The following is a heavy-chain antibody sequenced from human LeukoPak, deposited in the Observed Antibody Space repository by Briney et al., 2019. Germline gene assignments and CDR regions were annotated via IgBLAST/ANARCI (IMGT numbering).Heavy chain of an antibody. Sequence: GGSLRVSCAASGFTFSSYSMNWVRQAPGKGLEWVSYISSSSSTIYYADSVKGRFTISRDNAKNSLYLQMNSLRAEDTAVYYCARDYYDSSGYYTYYYYGMDVWGQGTTVTVSS. D-gene: IGHD3-22*01. CDR2: ISSSSSTI. J-gene: IGHJ6*02. CDR1: GFTFSSYS. V-gene: IGHV3-48*01. CDR3: ARDYYDSSGYYTYYYYGMDV.